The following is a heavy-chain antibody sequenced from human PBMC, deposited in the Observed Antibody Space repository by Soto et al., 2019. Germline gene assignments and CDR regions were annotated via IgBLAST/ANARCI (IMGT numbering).Heavy chain of an antibody. J-gene: IGHJ6*03. CDR2: IIPILGIA. CDR3: AGYGSGSYKYYYYMDV. V-gene: IGHV1-69*02. CDR1: GGTFSSYT. D-gene: IGHD3-10*01. Sequence: SVKVSCKASGGTFSSYTISWVRQAPGQGLEWMGRIIPILGIANYAQKFQGRVTITADKSTSTAYMELSSLRSEDTAVYYCAGYGSGSYKYYYYMDVWGKGTTVTVS.